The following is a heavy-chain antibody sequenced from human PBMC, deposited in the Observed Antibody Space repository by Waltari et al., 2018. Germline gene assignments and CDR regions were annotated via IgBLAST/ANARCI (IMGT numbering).Heavy chain of an antibody. CDR2: INPSGGST. CDR1: GYTFTSYY. D-gene: IGHD2-2*01. Sequence: QVQLVQSGAEVKKPGASVKVSCKASGYTFTSYYMHWVRQAPGQGLEWMGIINPSGGSTSYAQKFQGRVTMTRDTSTSTVYMELSSLRSEDTAVYYCARDRSVPADKYYYYGMDVWGQGTTVTVSS. J-gene: IGHJ6*02. V-gene: IGHV1-46*01. CDR3: ARDRSVPADKYYYYGMDV.